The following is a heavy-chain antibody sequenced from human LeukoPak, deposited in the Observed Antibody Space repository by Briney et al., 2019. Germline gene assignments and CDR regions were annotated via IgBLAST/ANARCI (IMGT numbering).Heavy chain of an antibody. D-gene: IGHD6-6*01. CDR3: RYGSPSRDY. Sequence: PGGSLRLSCAASGFTFSTSWMNWVRQGPGRGPVWVSRVSPYGSATAYADSVKGRFTVSRDNAKNALYLQMNSLRADDTAVYYCRYGSPSRDYWGQGSLVTVSS. J-gene: IGHJ4*02. CDR1: GFTFSTSW. CDR2: VSPYGSAT. V-gene: IGHV3-74*01.